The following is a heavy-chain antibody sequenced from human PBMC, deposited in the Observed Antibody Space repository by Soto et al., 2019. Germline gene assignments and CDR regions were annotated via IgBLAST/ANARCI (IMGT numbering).Heavy chain of an antibody. CDR2: IKSKTDGGTT. V-gene: IGHV3-15*07. Sequence: GGSLRLSCAASGFTFSNAWMNWVRQAPGKGLEWVGRIKSKTDGGTTDYAAPVKGRFTISRDDSKNTLYLQMNSLKTDDTAVYYCTTFHPWLTGTYYYFDYWGQGTLVTVS. CDR1: GFTFSNAW. D-gene: IGHD1-1*01. J-gene: IGHJ4*02. CDR3: TTFHPWLTGTYYYFDY.